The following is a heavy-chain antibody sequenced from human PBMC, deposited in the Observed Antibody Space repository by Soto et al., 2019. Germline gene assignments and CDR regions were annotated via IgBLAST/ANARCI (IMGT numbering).Heavy chain of an antibody. J-gene: IGHJ6*02. CDR2: INAGNGNT. CDR3: ARVDFWSGYYTASYYYYGMDV. CDR1: GYTFTSYA. V-gene: IGHV1-3*01. Sequence: GASVKVSCKASGYTFTSYAMHWVRQAPGQRLEWMGWINAGNGNTKYSQKFQGRVTITRDTSASTAYMELSSLRSEDTAVYYCARVDFWSGYYTASYYYYGMDVWGQGTTVTVSS. D-gene: IGHD3-3*01.